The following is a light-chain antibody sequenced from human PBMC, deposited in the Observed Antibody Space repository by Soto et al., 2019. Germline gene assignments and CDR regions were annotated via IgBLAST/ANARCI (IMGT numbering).Light chain of an antibody. J-gene: IGKJ1*01. Sequence: IVLTQSPGPLSLSAGERSTPSCRATQRVSSSSXAWCQQNLVRAPRLLISNASSRAPGSPDRFSGSGSVTDFALPISRLDPEYFAVYYFQQYGTATGTFGQGTKVDIK. V-gene: IGKV3-20*01. CDR2: NAS. CDR1: QRVSSSS. CDR3: QQYGTATGT.